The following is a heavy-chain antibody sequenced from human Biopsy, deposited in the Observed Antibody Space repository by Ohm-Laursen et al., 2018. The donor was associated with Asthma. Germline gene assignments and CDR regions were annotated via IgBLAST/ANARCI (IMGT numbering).Heavy chain of an antibody. CDR2: IYYSGST. D-gene: IGHD3-10*01. CDR3: ARERAGYYGSGSYSGY. Sequence: PSETLSLTCTVSGGSVSSGSYYWSWIRQPPGKGLEWIGYIYYSGSTNYNPSLKSRVTISVDTSKNQFSLKLSSVTAADTAVYYCARERAGYYGSGSYSGYWGQGTLVTVSS. V-gene: IGHV4-61*01. CDR1: GGSVSSGSYY. J-gene: IGHJ4*02.